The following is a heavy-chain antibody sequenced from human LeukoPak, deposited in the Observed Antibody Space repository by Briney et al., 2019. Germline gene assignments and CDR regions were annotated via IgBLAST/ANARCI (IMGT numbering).Heavy chain of an antibody. V-gene: IGHV4-31*03. CDR3: ARGRSLHYDILTGYPYYFDY. CDR2: IYYSGST. CDR1: GGSISSGGYY. J-gene: IGHJ4*02. D-gene: IGHD3-9*01. Sequence: SETLSLTCTVSGGSISSGGYYWSWIRQHPGKGLEWIGYIYYSGSTYYNPSLKSRVTISVDTSKNQFPLKLSSVTAADTAVYYCARGRSLHYDILTGYPYYFDYWGQGTLVTVSS.